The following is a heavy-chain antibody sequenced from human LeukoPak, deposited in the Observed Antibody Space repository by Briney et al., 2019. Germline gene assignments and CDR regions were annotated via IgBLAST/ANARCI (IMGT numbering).Heavy chain of an antibody. V-gene: IGHV3-48*01. J-gene: IGHJ3*02. CDR1: GFTFSSYS. D-gene: IGHD5-18*01. Sequence: PGGSLRLSCAASGFTFSSYSMNWVRQAPGKGLEWVSYISSSSSTIYYADSVKGRFTISRDNAKNSLYLQMNGLRAEDTAVYYCAFGYSYGYTFDAFDIWGQGTMVTVSS. CDR3: AFGYSYGYTFDAFDI. CDR2: ISSSSSTI.